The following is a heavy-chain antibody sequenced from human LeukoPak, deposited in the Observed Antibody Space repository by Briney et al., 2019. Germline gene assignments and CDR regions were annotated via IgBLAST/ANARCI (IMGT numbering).Heavy chain of an antibody. D-gene: IGHD5-18*01. Sequence: SETLSLTCTVSGDSFTSVTDYWAWIRQPPGKGLEWIGYIYYSGTTNYNPSLKSRLTMSVDTSKNQFSLKLSSVTAADTAVYYCAREHSYGRFDFWGQGTLVIVSS. J-gene: IGHJ4*02. V-gene: IGHV4-30-4*08. CDR2: IYYSGTT. CDR1: GDSFTSVTDY. CDR3: AREHSYGRFDF.